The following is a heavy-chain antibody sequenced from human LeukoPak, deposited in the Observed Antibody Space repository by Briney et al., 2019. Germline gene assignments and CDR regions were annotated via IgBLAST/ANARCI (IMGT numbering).Heavy chain of an antibody. CDR3: ARGLIYDYVWGSYRYPGVFDY. D-gene: IGHD3-16*02. CDR2: MNPNSGNT. J-gene: IGHJ4*02. Sequence: ASVNVSCKASGYTFTSYDINWVRQATGQGLEWMGWMNPNSGNTGYAQKFQGRVTMTRNTSISTAYMELSSLRSEDTAVYYCARGLIYDYVWGSYRYPGVFDYWGQGTLVTVSS. CDR1: GYTFTSYD. V-gene: IGHV1-8*01.